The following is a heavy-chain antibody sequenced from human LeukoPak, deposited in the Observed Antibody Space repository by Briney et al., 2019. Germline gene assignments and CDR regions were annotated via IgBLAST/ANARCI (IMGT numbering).Heavy chain of an antibody. D-gene: IGHD5-24*01. Sequence: GGSLRLSCAASGFTLSSYAMNWVRQAPGKGLEWVSSIISSSSSIYYADSVKGRFTISRDNAKNSLYLQMNSLRAEDTAVYYCARSDGLDYWGQGTLVTVSS. J-gene: IGHJ4*02. CDR2: IISSSSSI. V-gene: IGHV3-21*01. CDR3: ARSDGLDY. CDR1: GFTLSSYA.